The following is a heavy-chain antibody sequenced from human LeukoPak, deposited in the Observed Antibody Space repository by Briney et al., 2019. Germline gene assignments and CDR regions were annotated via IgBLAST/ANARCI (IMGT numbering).Heavy chain of an antibody. J-gene: IGHJ4*02. CDR2: ISGSSGST. V-gene: IGHV3-23*01. CDR1: GFTFSSYA. D-gene: IGHD3-22*01. Sequence: PGGSLRLSCAASGFTFSSYAMSWDRQAPGKGLEWVSSISGSSGSTYYADSVKGRFTISRDNSKNTLYLQMNSLRAEDTAVYYCAKDGYYYHSSGYLWAGYFDYWGQGPLDSVST. CDR3: AKDGYYYHSSGYLWAGYFDY.